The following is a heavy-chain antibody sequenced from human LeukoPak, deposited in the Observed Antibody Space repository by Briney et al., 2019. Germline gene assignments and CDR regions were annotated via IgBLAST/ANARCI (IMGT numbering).Heavy chain of an antibody. D-gene: IGHD5-12*01. J-gene: IGHJ5*02. CDR2: ISGSGGST. CDR3: AKDLERATSYSGPVA. V-gene: IGHV3-23*01. CDR1: GFTFSSYA. Sequence: PGGSLRLSCAASGFTFSSYAMSWVRQAPGKGLEWVSAISGSGGSTYYADSVKGRFTISRDNSKNTLYLQTNSLRAEDTAVYYCAKDLERATSYSGPVAWGQGTLVTVSS.